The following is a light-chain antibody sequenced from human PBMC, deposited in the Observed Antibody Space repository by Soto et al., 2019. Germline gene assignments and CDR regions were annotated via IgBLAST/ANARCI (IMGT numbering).Light chain of an antibody. CDR2: AAS. J-gene: IGKJ5*01. Sequence: EIVLTQSPGTLSLSPGERATLSCRASQSVYNNYLAWYQQKPGQAPRLLINAASGRATGIPDRFSGSGSGTDFTLTISRLEPEDFAVYYCQQYGALLTFGQGTRLEIK. V-gene: IGKV3-20*01. CDR1: QSVYNNY. CDR3: QQYGALLT.